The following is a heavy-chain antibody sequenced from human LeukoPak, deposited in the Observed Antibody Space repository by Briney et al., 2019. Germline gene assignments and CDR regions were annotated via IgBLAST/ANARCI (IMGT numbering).Heavy chain of an antibody. CDR3: ARATRGDDACDY. D-gene: IGHD4-17*01. Sequence: SETLSLTCTVSGGSISSYYWSWIRQPPGKGLEWIGYIYYSGSTNYNPSLKSRVTISVDTSKNQFSLKLSSVTAADTAVYYCARATRGDDACDYWGQGTLVTVSS. CDR1: GGSISSYY. J-gene: IGHJ4*02. CDR2: IYYSGST. V-gene: IGHV4-59*01.